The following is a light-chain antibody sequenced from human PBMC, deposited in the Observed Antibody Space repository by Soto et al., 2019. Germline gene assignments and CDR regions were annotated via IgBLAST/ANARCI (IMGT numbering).Light chain of an antibody. Sequence: ELVLTQSPGTLSLSPGDRATLSCRASQSVSSTYLAWYQQRPGQAPRLLIYSSSSRASGIPDRLSGSGSGTDFTLTISRLEPEDFAVYYCQQYGNSPITFGQGTRLEIK. CDR3: QQYGNSPIT. CDR1: QSVSSTY. CDR2: SSS. J-gene: IGKJ5*01. V-gene: IGKV3-20*01.